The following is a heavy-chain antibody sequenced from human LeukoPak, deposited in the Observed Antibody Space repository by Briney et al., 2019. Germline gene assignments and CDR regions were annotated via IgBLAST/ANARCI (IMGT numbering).Heavy chain of an antibody. CDR1: GGTFSSYA. CDR3: ARDCSGGSCYFDY. V-gene: IGHV1-69*01. D-gene: IGHD2-15*01. Sequence: ASVKVSCKASGGTFSSYAISWVRQAPGQGLEWMGGIIPIFGTANYAQEFQGRVTITADESTSTAYMELGSLRSEDTAVYYCARDCSGGSCYFDYWGQGTLVTVSS. J-gene: IGHJ4*02. CDR2: IIPIFGTA.